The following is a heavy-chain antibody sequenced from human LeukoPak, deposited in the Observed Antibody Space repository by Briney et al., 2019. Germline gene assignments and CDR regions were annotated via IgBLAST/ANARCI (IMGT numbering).Heavy chain of an antibody. CDR3: ARRMAAAGTGGGDY. CDR1: GFTFSDYG. D-gene: IGHD6-13*01. CDR2: IWYDGSNK. Sequence: GRSLRLSCATSGFTFSDYGMHWVRQAPGKGRERVAVIWYDGSNKYYADSVKGRFTISRDNSKNTLYLQMNSLRAEDTAVYYCARRMAAAGTGGGDYWGQGTLVTVSS. J-gene: IGHJ4*02. V-gene: IGHV3-33*01.